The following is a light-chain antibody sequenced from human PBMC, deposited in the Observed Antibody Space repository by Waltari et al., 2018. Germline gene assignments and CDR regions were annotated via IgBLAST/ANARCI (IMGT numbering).Light chain of an antibody. Sequence: DIQMTQSPPSLSASVGDRVTITCRASQSVNNDLNWYKQKPGTAPRVLIYGVNNLQGGVPSRFSGSGSGTHFTLTISSLQPEDFGTYYCQHTYNTPWTFGQGTRVEMK. V-gene: IGKV1-39*01. CDR2: GVN. CDR3: QHTYNTPWT. CDR1: QSVNND. J-gene: IGKJ1*01.